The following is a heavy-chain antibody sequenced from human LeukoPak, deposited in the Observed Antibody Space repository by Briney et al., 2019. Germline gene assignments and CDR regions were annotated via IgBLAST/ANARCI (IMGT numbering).Heavy chain of an antibody. V-gene: IGHV3-23*01. D-gene: IGHD5-18*01. CDR1: GFTFDSYA. J-gene: IGHJ4*02. Sequence: GGSLRLSCAASGFTFDSYAISWVRQAPGKGLEWVSAISGSDGFTHYADSVKGRFTISRDNSENTLYLQMNSLRAEDTAVYYCARAQGGYSYGYGDYWGQGTLVTVSS. CDR2: ISGSDGFT. CDR3: ARAQGGYSYGYGDY.